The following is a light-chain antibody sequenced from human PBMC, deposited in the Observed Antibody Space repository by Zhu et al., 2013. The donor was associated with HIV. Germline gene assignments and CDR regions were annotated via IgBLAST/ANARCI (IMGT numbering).Light chain of an antibody. V-gene: IGKV3-20*01. CDR3: QQYGSSPYT. CDR1: QNINSTY. CDR2: GAS. Sequence: EIVLTQSPGTLSLSPGERATLSCRASQNINSTYLAWYQQKPGQAPRLLIYGASSRATAIPDRFSGSGSGTDFTLTISRLEPEDFAVYYCQQYGSSPYTFGQGTKLQIK. J-gene: IGKJ2*01.